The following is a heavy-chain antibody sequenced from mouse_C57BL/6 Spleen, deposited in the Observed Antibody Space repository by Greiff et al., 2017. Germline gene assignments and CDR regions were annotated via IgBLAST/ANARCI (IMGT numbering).Heavy chain of an antibody. V-gene: IGHV1-61*01. Sequence: QVQLQQPGAELVRPGSSVKLSCKASGYIFTSYWMDWVKQRPGQGLEWIGNIYPSDSETHYNQKFKDKATLTVDKSSSTAYMQLSSLTSEDSAVYYCAKTAQATWAMDYWGQGTSVTVSS. J-gene: IGHJ4*01. CDR2: IYPSDSET. CDR3: AKTAQATWAMDY. CDR1: GYIFTSYW. D-gene: IGHD3-2*02.